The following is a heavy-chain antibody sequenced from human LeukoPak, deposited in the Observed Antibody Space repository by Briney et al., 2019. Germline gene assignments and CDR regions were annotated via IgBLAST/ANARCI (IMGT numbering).Heavy chain of an antibody. Sequence: ETLSLTCTVSGGSISSYYWSWIRQPPGKGLEGIGYIYYSGSTNYNPSLKSRVTISVDTSKNQFSLKLSSVTAADTAVYYCARCSRNDYGDYNDGYGMDVWGQGTTVTVSS. CDR2: IYYSGST. CDR3: ARCSRNDYGDYNDGYGMDV. CDR1: GGSISSYY. J-gene: IGHJ6*02. V-gene: IGHV4-59*08. D-gene: IGHD4-17*01.